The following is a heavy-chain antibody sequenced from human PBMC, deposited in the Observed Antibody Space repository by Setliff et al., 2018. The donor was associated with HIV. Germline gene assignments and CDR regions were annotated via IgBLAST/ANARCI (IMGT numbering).Heavy chain of an antibody. J-gene: IGHJ4*02. CDR1: GFTFSNNW. Sequence: GGSLRLSCAASGFTFSNNWMAWVRLAPGKGLEWVANIKQDGSVKNYVDSVRGRFTISRDNAENSLFLQMTGLRPEDTAMYYCARDPPGSGLHLDYWGQGTPVTVSS. V-gene: IGHV3-7*05. CDR3: ARDPPGSGLHLDY. D-gene: IGHD2-15*01. CDR2: IKQDGSVK.